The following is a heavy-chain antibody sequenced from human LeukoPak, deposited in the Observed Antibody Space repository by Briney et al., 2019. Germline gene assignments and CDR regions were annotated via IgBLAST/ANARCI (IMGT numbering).Heavy chain of an antibody. Sequence: ASVKISCKASGYTFISYYMHWVRQAHGQGLEWMGIINPSGGTTSHAQKFQGRVTMTRDMSTSTVYMELSSLRSEDTAVYYCARDMVVGATSDWFDPWGQGTLVTVSS. CDR3: ARDMVVGATSDWFDP. D-gene: IGHD1-26*01. V-gene: IGHV1-46*01. CDR1: GYTFISYY. J-gene: IGHJ5*02. CDR2: INPSGGTT.